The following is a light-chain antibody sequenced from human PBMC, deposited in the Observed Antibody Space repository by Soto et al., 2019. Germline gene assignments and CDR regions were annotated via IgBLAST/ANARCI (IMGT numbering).Light chain of an antibody. Sequence: EIVLTQFPATLSLSPGERATLSCRASQSISIFLAWYQQKPGQAPRLLFNNAFNRAAGIPARFSGSGSGTDFTLTISSLEPEDFAVYYCQERMYWPSTSFGPGTKVDIK. CDR1: QSISIF. CDR2: NAF. V-gene: IGKV3-11*01. J-gene: IGKJ3*01. CDR3: QERMYWPSTS.